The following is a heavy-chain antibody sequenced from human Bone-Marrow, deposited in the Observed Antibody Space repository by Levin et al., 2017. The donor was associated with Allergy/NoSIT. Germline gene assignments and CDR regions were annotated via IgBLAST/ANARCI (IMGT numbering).Heavy chain of an antibody. CDR3: ARDRGVGATFPYYYGMDV. V-gene: IGHV3-33*01. CDR2: AWHDGSNE. CDR1: GFTFSSYG. D-gene: IGHD1-26*01. Sequence: QAGGSLRLSCAASGFTFSSYGIHWVRQGPGKGLEWVGVAWHDGSNEYYADSVRGRFSISRDNSNNTLYLQMNSLRVEDTAMYYCARDRGVGATFPYYYGMDVWGQGTTVTVSS. J-gene: IGHJ6*02.